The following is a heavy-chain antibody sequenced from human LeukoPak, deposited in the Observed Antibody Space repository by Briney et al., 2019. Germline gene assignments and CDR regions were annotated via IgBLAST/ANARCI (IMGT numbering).Heavy chain of an antibody. CDR2: IYYSGST. CDR1: GGSISSYY. CDR3: ARANGRSTYFDY. V-gene: IGHV4-59*01. D-gene: IGHD2-8*01. J-gene: IGHJ4*02. Sequence: SETLSLTCTVSGGSISSYYWSWIRQPPGKGLEWIGYIYYSGSTNYNPSLKSRVTISVDTSKNQFSLKLSSVTAADTAVYYCARANGRSTYFDYWGQGALVTVSS.